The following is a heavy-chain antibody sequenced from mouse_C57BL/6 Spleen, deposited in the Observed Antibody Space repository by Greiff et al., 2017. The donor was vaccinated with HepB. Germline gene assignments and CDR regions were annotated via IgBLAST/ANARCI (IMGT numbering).Heavy chain of an antibody. CDR2: IDPETGGT. Sequence: QVQLKESGAELVRPGASVTLSCKASGYTFTDYEMHWVKQTPVHGLEWIGAIDPETGGTAYNQKFKGKAILTADKSSSTAYMELRSLTSEDSAVYYCTRWDSKYWYFDVWGTGTTVTVSS. CDR1: GYTFTDYE. V-gene: IGHV1-15*01. D-gene: IGHD2-5*01. CDR3: TRWDSKYWYFDV. J-gene: IGHJ1*03.